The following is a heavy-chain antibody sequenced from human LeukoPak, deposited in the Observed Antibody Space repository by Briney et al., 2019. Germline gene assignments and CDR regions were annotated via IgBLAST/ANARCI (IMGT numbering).Heavy chain of an antibody. D-gene: IGHD2-15*01. CDR2: IKQDGSDK. Sequence: GGSLRLSCAASGFTFNNYWMTWVRQAPGKGLEWAANIKQDGSDKYYGDSVKGRFTISRDNAKNSLYLQMNSLRAEDTAVYFCAVYRGSGCFDPWGQGTLVTVSS. CDR3: AVYRGSGCFDP. V-gene: IGHV3-7*02. J-gene: IGHJ5*02. CDR1: GFTFNNYW.